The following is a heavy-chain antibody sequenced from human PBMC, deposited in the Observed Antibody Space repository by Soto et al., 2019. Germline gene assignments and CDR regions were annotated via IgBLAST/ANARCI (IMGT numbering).Heavy chain of an antibody. CDR2: ISAYNGNT. CDR1: GYTFTSYG. CDR3: ARAVYDSSGNIYEGLGYFDY. V-gene: IGHV1-18*01. Sequence: GASVKVSCKASGYTFTSYGIGWGRQAPGQGLEWMGWISAYNGNTNYAQKLQGRVTMTTDTSTSTAYMELRSLRSDDTAVYYCARAVYDSSGNIYEGLGYFDYWGQGPLVTVSS. J-gene: IGHJ4*02. D-gene: IGHD3-22*01.